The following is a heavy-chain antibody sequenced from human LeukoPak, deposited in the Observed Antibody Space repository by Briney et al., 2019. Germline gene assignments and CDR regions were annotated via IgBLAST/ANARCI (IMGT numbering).Heavy chain of an antibody. V-gene: IGHV5-51*01. CDR1: GYSFTSYW. J-gene: IGHJ4*02. CDR3: ARQRVPYYYDSSGSDY. D-gene: IGHD3-22*01. Sequence: GESLKISCKGSGYSFTSYWIGWVRQMPGKGLEWMGIIYPGDPDTRYSPSFQGQVTISADKSISTAYLQWSSLKASDTAMYYCARQRVPYYYDSSGSDYWGQGTLVTVSS. CDR2: IYPGDPDT.